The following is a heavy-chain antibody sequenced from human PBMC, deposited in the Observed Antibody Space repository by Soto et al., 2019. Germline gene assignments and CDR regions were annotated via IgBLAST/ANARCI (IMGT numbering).Heavy chain of an antibody. CDR1: GFTFSSYA. CDR3: ARGDSSGYYLHWYFDL. D-gene: IGHD3-22*01. V-gene: IGHV3-30-3*01. CDR2: ISYDGGNK. Sequence: QVQLVESGGGVVQPGRSLRLSCAASGFTFSSYAMHWVRQAPGKGLEWVAVISYDGGNKYYADSVKGRFTISRDNSKNTLYLQMNSLRAEDTAVYYCARGDSSGYYLHWYFDLWGRGTLVTVSS. J-gene: IGHJ2*01.